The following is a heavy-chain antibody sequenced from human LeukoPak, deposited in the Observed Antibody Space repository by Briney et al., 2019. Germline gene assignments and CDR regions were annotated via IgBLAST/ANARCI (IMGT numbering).Heavy chain of an antibody. CDR2: INPNSGGT. CDR1: GYTFTMFG. D-gene: IGHD6-13*01. J-gene: IGHJ6*03. CDR3: ARSSSWYGNYYYYMDV. V-gene: IGHV1-2*02. Sequence: ASVKVSCKASGYTFTMFGISWVRQAPGQGLEWMGWINPNSGGTNYAQKFQGRVTMTRDTSISTAYMELSRLRSDDTAVYYCARSSSWYGNYYYYMDVWGKGTTVTVSS.